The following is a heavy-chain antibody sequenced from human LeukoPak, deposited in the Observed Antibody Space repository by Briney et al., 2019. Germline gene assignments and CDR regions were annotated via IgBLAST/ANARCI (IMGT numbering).Heavy chain of an antibody. J-gene: IGHJ4*02. CDR2: IKSKTDGGTT. Sequence: GGSLRLSCAASGFTFSSYGMSWVRQAPGKGLEWVGRIKSKTDGGTTDYAAPVKGRFTISRDDSKNTLYLQMNSLKTEDTAVYYCTTGGLVGAPLDYWGQGTLVTVSS. V-gene: IGHV3-15*01. D-gene: IGHD1-26*01. CDR3: TTGGLVGAPLDY. CDR1: GFTFSSYG.